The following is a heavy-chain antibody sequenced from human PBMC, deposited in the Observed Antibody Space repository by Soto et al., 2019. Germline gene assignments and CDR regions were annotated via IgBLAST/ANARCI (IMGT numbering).Heavy chain of an antibody. D-gene: IGHD3-3*01. CDR3: ARARPPFWSGYPYGMDV. J-gene: IGHJ6*02. CDR2: IGTAGDP. V-gene: IGHV3-13*05. CDR1: GFTFSSYD. Sequence: HPGGSLRLSCAASGFTFSSYDMHWVRQATGKGLEWVSAIGTAGDPYYPGSVKGRFTISRENAKNSLYLQMNSLRAGDTAVYYCARARPPFWSGYPYGMDVWGQGTTVTVSS.